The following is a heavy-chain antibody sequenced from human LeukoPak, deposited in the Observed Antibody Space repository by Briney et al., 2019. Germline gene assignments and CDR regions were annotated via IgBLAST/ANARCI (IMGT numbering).Heavy chain of an antibody. V-gene: IGHV3-7*01. CDR1: GFSFNAYW. J-gene: IGHJ4*02. Sequence: GGSLRLSCAASGFSFNAYWMAWVRQAPGTGLEWVANINPAGSETFHVDPVEGRFSISRDHAKNLVYLQMNSLRAEDTAVYYCATFGLVAALDLWGQGTLVTVSS. D-gene: IGHD5-12*01. CDR3: ATFGLVAALDL. CDR2: INPAGSET.